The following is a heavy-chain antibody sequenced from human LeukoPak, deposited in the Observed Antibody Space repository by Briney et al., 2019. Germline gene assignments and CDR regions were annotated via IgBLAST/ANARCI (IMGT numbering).Heavy chain of an antibody. Sequence: GRSLRLSCAASGFTFSSYGMHWVRQAPGKGLEWVAVIWYDGSNKYYADSVKGRFTISRDNPKNTLYLQMNSLRAEDTAVYYCARKMYYFDYWGQGTLVTVSS. CDR1: GFTFSSYG. D-gene: IGHD5-24*01. CDR2: IWYDGSNK. CDR3: ARKMYYFDY. J-gene: IGHJ4*02. V-gene: IGHV3-33*01.